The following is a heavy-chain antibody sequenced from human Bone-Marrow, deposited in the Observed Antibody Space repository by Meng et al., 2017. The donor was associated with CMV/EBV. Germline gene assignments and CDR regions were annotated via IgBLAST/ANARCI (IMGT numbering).Heavy chain of an antibody. Sequence: ASVKVSCKASGYTFTGYYMHWVRQAPGQGLEWMGWISAYNGNTNYAQKLQGRVTMTTDTSTSTAYMELRSLRSDDTAVYYCARDQWLSTPSYYYYYGMDVWGQGTTVTVSS. V-gene: IGHV1-18*04. D-gene: IGHD3-22*01. CDR1: GYTFTGYY. CDR2: ISAYNGNT. J-gene: IGHJ6*02. CDR3: ARDQWLSTPSYYYYYGMDV.